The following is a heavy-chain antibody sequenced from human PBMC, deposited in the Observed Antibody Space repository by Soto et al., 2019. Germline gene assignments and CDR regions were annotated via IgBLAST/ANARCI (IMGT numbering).Heavy chain of an antibody. CDR3: ANGPAIVLVPAAMNYYYGMDV. CDR1: GFTFSSYG. Sequence: QVQLVESGGGVVQPGRSLRLSCAASGFTFSSYGMHWVRQAPGKGLEWVAVISYDGSNKYYADSVKGRFTISRDNSKNRLYQQMNSLIAEDTAVYYCANGPAIVLVPAAMNYYYGMDVWGQGTTVTVSS. J-gene: IGHJ6*02. V-gene: IGHV3-30*18. D-gene: IGHD2-2*01. CDR2: ISYDGSNK.